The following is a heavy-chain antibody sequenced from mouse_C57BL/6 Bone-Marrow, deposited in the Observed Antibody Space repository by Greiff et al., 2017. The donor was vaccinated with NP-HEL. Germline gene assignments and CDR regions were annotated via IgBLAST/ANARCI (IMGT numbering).Heavy chain of an antibody. V-gene: IGHV1-75*01. Sequence: VMLVESGPELVKPGASVKISCKASGYTFTDYYINWVKQRPGQGLAWIGWIFPGSGSTYYNEKFKGKATLTVDKSSSTAYMLLSSLTSEDSAVYFCARLYLPRYFDVWGTGTTVTVSS. D-gene: IGHD2-1*01. CDR1: GYTFTDYY. J-gene: IGHJ1*03. CDR2: IFPGSGST. CDR3: ARLYLPRYFDV.